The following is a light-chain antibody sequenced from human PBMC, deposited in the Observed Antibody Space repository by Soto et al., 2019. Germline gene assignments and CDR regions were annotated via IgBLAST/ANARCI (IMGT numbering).Light chain of an antibody. CDR3: SARDDSLSGVV. V-gene: IGLV1-47*01. J-gene: IGLJ2*01. CDR2: RSD. Sequence: QLVLTQPPSTSGTPGQRVTISCSGSSSNIGSNHVYWYQQFPGMAPKLLMYRSDQRHTGVPDRFSGSKSGTSASLAISGLRSDDEADYYCSARDDSLSGVVFGGGTKLTVL. CDR1: SSNIGSNH.